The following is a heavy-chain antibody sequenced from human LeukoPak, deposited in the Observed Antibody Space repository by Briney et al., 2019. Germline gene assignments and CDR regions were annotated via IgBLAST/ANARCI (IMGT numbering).Heavy chain of an antibody. D-gene: IGHD1-1*01. CDR2: TSSDLNVK. Sequence: GGSLGLSCAASGFTFRNYVIHWVRQAPGKGLEWVAVTSSDLNVKLYADSVKGRFTISRDNSKNTLYLQMNSLRAEDTAVYYCASHGMGFSAVDYWGQGSLVTVSS. J-gene: IGHJ4*02. CDR3: ASHGMGFSAVDY. CDR1: GFTFRNYV. V-gene: IGHV3-30-3*01.